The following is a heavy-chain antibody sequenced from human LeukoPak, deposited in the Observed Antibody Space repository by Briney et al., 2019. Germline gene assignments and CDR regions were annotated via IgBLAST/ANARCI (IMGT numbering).Heavy chain of an antibody. CDR2: IGSSGSSI. CDR3: ATVGRSTRGDY. V-gene: IGHV3-48*03. J-gene: IGHJ4*02. Sequence: PGGSLRLSCAASGFTFSNYEMNWVRQAPGKGLEWVSYIGSSGSSIYYADSVKGRFTISRDNAKNSLHLQMNSLRAEDTAVYYCATVGRSTRGDYWGQGTLVTVSS. D-gene: IGHD1-26*01. CDR1: GFTFSNYE.